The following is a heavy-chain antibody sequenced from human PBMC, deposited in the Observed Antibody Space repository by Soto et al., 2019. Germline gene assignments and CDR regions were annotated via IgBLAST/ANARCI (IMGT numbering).Heavy chain of an antibody. D-gene: IGHD6-19*01. CDR2: ISTSGTT. J-gene: IGHJ5*02. CDR1: GASISSYF. V-gene: IGHV4-4*07. CDR3: AREAGPDRWFDP. Sequence: SETLSLTCTVSGASISSYFWTWIRQPAGKGLDWIGRISTSGTTNYNPSLKSRVTMSVDTSKNHFSLNLSSVTAADTAVYYCAREAGPDRWFDPWGQGALVTVSS.